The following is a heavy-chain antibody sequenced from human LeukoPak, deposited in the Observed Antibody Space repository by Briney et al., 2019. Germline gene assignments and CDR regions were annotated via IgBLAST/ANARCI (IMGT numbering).Heavy chain of an antibody. Sequence: PGGSLRLSCAASGFTFSNYWMSWVRQAPGKGLEWVANIKQDGSEKYYVDSVKGRFTISGDNAKNSLYLQMNSLRAEDTAVYYCARDPTIFGVVIVPDYWGQGTLVTVSS. V-gene: IGHV3-7*01. J-gene: IGHJ4*02. CDR1: GFTFSNYW. CDR2: IKQDGSEK. D-gene: IGHD3-3*01. CDR3: ARDPTIFGVVIVPDY.